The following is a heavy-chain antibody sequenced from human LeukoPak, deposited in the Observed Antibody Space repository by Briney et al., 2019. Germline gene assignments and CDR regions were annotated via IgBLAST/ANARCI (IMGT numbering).Heavy chain of an antibody. CDR3: ARDFYGSASSKPYYYYYGMDV. CDR1: GYTFSDYY. CDR2: INPNSGDT. Sequence: ASVKVSCKASGYTFSDYYIQWVRQAPGQGLDWMGWINPNSGDTNFAQKFQGRVTMTRDTSISSAYMELSSLRSDDTAVYYCARDFYGSASSKPYYYYYGMDVWGQGTTVTVSS. J-gene: IGHJ6*02. D-gene: IGHD3-10*01. V-gene: IGHV1-2*02.